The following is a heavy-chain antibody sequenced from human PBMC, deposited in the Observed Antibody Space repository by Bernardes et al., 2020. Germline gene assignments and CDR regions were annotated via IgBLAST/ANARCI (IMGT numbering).Heavy chain of an antibody. CDR1: GFRFSGYW. V-gene: IGHV3-7*01. Sequence: GGSLRLSCAASGFRFSGYWMTWVRQAPGKGLEWVADLNQDGSQKRYIKSVKGRFTISRDNAKNSLFLQMNSLRVEDAAVYYSVRDCWGLPYGIDGFDVWGQGTMVTVSS. CDR3: VRDCWGLPYGIDGFDV. CDR2: LNQDGSQK. J-gene: IGHJ3*01. D-gene: IGHD3-16*01.